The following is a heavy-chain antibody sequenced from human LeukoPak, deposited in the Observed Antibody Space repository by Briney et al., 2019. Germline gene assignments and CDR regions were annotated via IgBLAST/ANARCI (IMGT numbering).Heavy chain of an antibody. D-gene: IGHD2-21*01. V-gene: IGHV3-30*18. CDR2: ISYDGSNE. J-gene: IGHJ4*02. CDR1: GFTFSTYG. CDR3: AKEFNRGLPDY. Sequence: GGSLRLSCAASGFTFSTYGMHWVRQAPGKGLEWVAVISYDGSNEYYADSVKGRFTNSRDNSKNTLYLQMGSLRAEDTAVYYCAKEFNRGLPDYWGQGTLVTVPS.